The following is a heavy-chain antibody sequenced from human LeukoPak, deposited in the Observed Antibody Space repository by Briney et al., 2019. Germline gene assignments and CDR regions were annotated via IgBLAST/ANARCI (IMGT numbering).Heavy chain of an antibody. J-gene: IGHJ4*02. D-gene: IGHD1-7*01. CDR3: ARETSGITGTTSY. Sequence: GSLRLSCAASGFTFSSYSMNWVRQAPGKGLEWVSSISSSSSYIYYADSVKGRFTISRDNAKNSLYLQMNSLRAEDTALYYCARETSGITGTTSYWGQGTLVTVSS. V-gene: IGHV3-21*01. CDR1: GFTFSSYS. CDR2: ISSSSSYI.